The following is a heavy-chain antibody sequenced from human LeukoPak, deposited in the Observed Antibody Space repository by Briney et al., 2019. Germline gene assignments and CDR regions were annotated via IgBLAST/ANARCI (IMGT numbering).Heavy chain of an antibody. V-gene: IGHV4-59*12. CDR2: IYYSGST. J-gene: IGHJ6*03. Sequence: SETLSLTCTVSGGSISSYYWSWIRQPPGKGLEWIGYIYYSGSTNYNPSLKSRVTMSVDTSKNQFSLKLSSVTAADTAVYYRARSYYYMDVWGKGTTVTISS. CDR3: ARSYYYMDV. CDR1: GGSISSYY.